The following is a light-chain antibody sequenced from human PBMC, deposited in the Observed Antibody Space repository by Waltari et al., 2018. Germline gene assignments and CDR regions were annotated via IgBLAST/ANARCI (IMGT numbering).Light chain of an antibody. V-gene: IGLV2-14*01. Sequence: QSALTQPASVSGSPGQSITISCTGTSSDVGGYNYASWYQQHPGKAPKLMIYEVSNRPAWVSNLFSGSKSGNTASLTISGLQAEDEADYYCSSYTSSSTLVVFGTGTKVTVL. CDR1: SSDVGGYNY. CDR2: EVS. J-gene: IGLJ1*01. CDR3: SSYTSSSTLVV.